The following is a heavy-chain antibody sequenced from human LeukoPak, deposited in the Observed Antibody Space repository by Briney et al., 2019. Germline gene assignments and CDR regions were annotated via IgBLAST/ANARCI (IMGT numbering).Heavy chain of an antibody. CDR2: IYYSGST. J-gene: IGHJ4*02. V-gene: IGHV4-59*08. CDR3: ARVDTAMAVDY. D-gene: IGHD5-18*01. Sequence: SETLSLTCTVSGGSISSYYWSWIRQPPGKGLEWIGYIYYSGSTNYNPSLKSRVTISVDTSKNQFSLKLSSVTAADTAAYYCARVDTAMAVDYWGQGTLVTVSS. CDR1: GGSISSYY.